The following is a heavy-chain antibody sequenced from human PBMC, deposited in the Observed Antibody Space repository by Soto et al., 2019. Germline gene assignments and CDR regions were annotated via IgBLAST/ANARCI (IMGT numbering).Heavy chain of an antibody. J-gene: IGHJ6*01. CDR2: IIPIFGTA. D-gene: IGHD2-2*01. CDR1: GGTFSSYA. CDR3: ARLVPAAGYYYGMDV. Sequence: QVQLVQSGAEVKKPGSSVKVSCKASGGTFSSYAISWVRQAPGQGLEWMGGIIPIFGTANYAQKFQGRVTITAEESTSTDYMELSRLRCEDTAVYYCARLVPAAGYYYGMDVWGQGTTGTVSS. V-gene: IGHV1-69*12.